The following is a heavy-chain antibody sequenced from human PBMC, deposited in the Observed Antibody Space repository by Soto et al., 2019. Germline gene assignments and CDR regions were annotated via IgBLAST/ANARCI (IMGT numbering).Heavy chain of an antibody. CDR1: GGTFRSYA. Sequence: GASVKVSCKASGGTFRSYAISWVRQAPGQGLEWMGGIIPIFGTANYAQKFQGRVTITADESTSTAYMELSSLRSEDTAVYYCARSPSAVGHYYYYGMDVWGQGTTVTVSS. D-gene: IGHD1-26*01. V-gene: IGHV1-69*13. J-gene: IGHJ6*02. CDR3: ARSPSAVGHYYYYGMDV. CDR2: IIPIFGTA.